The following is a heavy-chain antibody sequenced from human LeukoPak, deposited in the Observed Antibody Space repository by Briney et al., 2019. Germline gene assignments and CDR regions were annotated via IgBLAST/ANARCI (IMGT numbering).Heavy chain of an antibody. D-gene: IGHD2-15*01. CDR3: ARNPVAVAENFYFGMDF. CDR2: INHSGST. V-gene: IGHV4-34*01. J-gene: IGHJ6*02. CDR1: GGSFSGYY. Sequence: PSETLSLTCAVYGGSFSGYYWSWIRQPPGKGLEWIGEINHSGSTNYNPSLKSRVTISVDTSRNQFSLKLSSVTAADAARYYCARNPVAVAENFYFGMDFWGQGTTVAVSS.